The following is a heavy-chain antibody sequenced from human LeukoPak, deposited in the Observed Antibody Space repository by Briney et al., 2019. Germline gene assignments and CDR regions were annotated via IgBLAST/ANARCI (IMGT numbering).Heavy chain of an antibody. V-gene: IGHV4-31*03. CDR3: ARDLGGGNYETLLY. CDR1: GGSINSGGYY. D-gene: IGHD4-23*01. J-gene: IGHJ4*02. CDR2: IHYSGNT. Sequence: SETLSLTCTVSGGSINSGGYYWSWIRQRPGKGLEWIGYIHYSGNTYYNPSLKSRVTISVDTSKKQFPLKLSSVTAADTAVYYCARDLGGGNYETLLYWGQGTLVTVSS.